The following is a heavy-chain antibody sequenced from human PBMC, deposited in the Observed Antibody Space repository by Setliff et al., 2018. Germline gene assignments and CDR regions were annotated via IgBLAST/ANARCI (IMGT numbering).Heavy chain of an antibody. CDR1: GFTFSTYR. J-gene: IGHJ4*02. CDR2: IWDDGGTK. V-gene: IGHV3-33*08. Sequence: GGPLRLSCAASGFTFSTYRMHWVRQAPGKGLEWVAVIWDDGGTKYHADSVKGRFTISRDNSKNTLYLQMNSLRPEDTAVYYCARTCSGSGCYAGLESWGQGTPVTVSS. CDR3: ARTCSGSGCYAGLES. D-gene: IGHD2-15*01.